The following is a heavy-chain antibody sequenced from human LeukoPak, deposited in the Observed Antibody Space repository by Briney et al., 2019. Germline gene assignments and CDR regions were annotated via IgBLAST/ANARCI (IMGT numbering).Heavy chain of an antibody. CDR3: AMYDSSGYYLN. CDR2: IYYSGST. Sequence: SETLSLTCTVSGGSISSYCWGWIRQPPGKGLEWIGSIYYSGSTYYNPSLKSRVTISVDTSKNQFSLKLSSVTAADTAVYYCAMYDSSGYYLNWGQGTLVTVSS. CDR1: GGSISSYC. J-gene: IGHJ4*02. V-gene: IGHV4-39*01. D-gene: IGHD3-22*01.